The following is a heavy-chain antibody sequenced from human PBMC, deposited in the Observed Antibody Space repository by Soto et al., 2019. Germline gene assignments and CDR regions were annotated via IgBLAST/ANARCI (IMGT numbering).Heavy chain of an antibody. Sequence: EVQLVESGGVVVQPGGYLRISCAASGITFDDYTMHWVRQAPGKGLEWVSLISWDGGSTYYADSVKGRFTISRDNSKNSLYLQMNSLRTEDTALYYCAVVGGEFDPWGQGTLVTVSS. CDR1: GITFDDYT. V-gene: IGHV3-43*01. CDR3: AVVGGEFDP. J-gene: IGHJ5*02. D-gene: IGHD1-26*01. CDR2: ISWDGGST.